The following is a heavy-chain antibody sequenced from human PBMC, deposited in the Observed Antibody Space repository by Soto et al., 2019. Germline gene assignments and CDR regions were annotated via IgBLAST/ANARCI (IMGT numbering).Heavy chain of an antibody. CDR1: GFKCPRFT. V-gene: IGHV3-21*01. Sequence: GPMRLSCAAAGFKCPRFTMNWIRQDPGKGREWVSTISSNSAHIYYTDALRRRFTISRDNARNSPHLRRSSLGAEDTAAYYCTRDASRDSSARGWFDPWGPG. D-gene: IGHD6-13*01. J-gene: IGHJ5*02. CDR3: TRDASRDSSARGWFDP. CDR2: ISSNSAHI.